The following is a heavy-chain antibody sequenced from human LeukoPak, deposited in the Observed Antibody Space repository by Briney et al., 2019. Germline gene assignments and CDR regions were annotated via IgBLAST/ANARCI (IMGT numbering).Heavy chain of an antibody. Sequence: GGSLRLSCAASGFTFSSYWMHWVRQGPGKGLVWVSRLNTDGGTSAYADSVKGRFTVSRDNAKNTLYLQMNSLRAEDTAVYYCARESSGWAIFDYWGQGTLVTVSS. CDR3: ARESSGWAIFDY. CDR2: LNTDGGTS. D-gene: IGHD6-19*01. CDR1: GFTFSSYW. V-gene: IGHV3-74*01. J-gene: IGHJ4*02.